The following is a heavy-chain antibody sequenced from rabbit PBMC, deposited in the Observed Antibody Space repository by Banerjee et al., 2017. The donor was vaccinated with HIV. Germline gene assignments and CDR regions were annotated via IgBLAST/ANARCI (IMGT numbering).Heavy chain of an antibody. J-gene: IGHJ4*01. Sequence: QLKECGGGLVQPGGSLKLSCKASGFTLSAYYMNWVRQAPGKGLEWIGYIDPIFGITYYANWVNGRFSISRENAQNTVFLQMTSLTAADTATYFCTRDGAGGSYFALWGPGTLVTVS. CDR3: TRDGAGGSYFAL. CDR2: IDPIFGIT. D-gene: IGHD8-1*01. V-gene: IGHV1S7*01. CDR1: GFTLSAYY.